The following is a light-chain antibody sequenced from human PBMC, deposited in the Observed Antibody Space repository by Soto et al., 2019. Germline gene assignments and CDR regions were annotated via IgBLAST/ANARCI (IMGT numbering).Light chain of an antibody. J-gene: IGKJ4*01. CDR2: AAS. Sequence: DIVMTQSPATLSVSPGERVTLTCRASQSISNNLAWYQQKPGQAARLLIYAASTRATGLPARFSGSGSGTEFTLIISSLQSEDFAVYSCQQYNNWLTFGGGTKVDIK. CDR1: QSISNN. CDR3: QQYNNWLT. V-gene: IGKV3-15*01.